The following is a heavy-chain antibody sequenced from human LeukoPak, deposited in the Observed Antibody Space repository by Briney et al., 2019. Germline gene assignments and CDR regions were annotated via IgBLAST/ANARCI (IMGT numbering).Heavy chain of an antibody. CDR3: ARGRNPYYFDY. V-gene: IGHV1-2*02. CDR2: INPNSGGT. Sequence: ASVKVSCKASGYTFTGYYMHWVRQAPGQGLEWMGWINPNSGGTNYAQKFQGRVTMTRDTSASTAYMELSSLRSEDMAVYYCARGRNPYYFDYWGQGTLVTVSS. CDR1: GYTFTGYY. J-gene: IGHJ4*02.